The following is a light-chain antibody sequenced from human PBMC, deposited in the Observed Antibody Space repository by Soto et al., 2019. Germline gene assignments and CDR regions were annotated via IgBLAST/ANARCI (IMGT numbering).Light chain of an antibody. CDR2: RTN. CDR1: SGSVSTSYY. V-gene: IGLV8-61*01. J-gene: IGLJ2*01. Sequence: QTVVTQEPSFSVSRGRTVTLTCGLSSGSVSTSYYPSWYQQTPGQAPRTLIYRTNTRSSGVPDRFSGSILGNKAALTITGAQADDESDYYCVLYMGSGSWFFGGGTQLTVL. CDR3: VLYMGSGSWF.